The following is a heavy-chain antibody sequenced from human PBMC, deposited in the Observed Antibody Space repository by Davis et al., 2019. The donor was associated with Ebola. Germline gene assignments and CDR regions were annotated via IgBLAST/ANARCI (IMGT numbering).Heavy chain of an antibody. CDR1: GFTFSNYA. Sequence: GESLKISCAASGFTFSNYAMSWVRQAPGKGLEYVSAISGSGGSTYFAGYVKGRFTISRDNSNNLLYLQMNSLRAEDTAVYYCAIPDCSGANCYSVYIKNWGQGTLVTVSS. V-gene: IGHV3-23*01. D-gene: IGHD2-15*01. CDR3: AIPDCSGANCYSVYIKN. J-gene: IGHJ4*02. CDR2: ISGSGGST.